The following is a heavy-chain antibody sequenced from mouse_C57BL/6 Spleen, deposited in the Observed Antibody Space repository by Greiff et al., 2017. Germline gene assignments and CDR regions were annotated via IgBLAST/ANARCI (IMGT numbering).Heavy chain of an antibody. J-gene: IGHJ1*03. CDR2: IHPNSGST. D-gene: IGHD1-1*01. CDR3: ARSLYCNWYFDV. CDR1: GYTFTSYW. V-gene: IGHV1-64*01. Sequence: QVQLQQPGAELVKPGASVKLSCKASGYTFTSYWMHWVKQRPGQGLEWIGMIHPNSGSTNYNEKFKSKATLTVDKSSSTAYMQLSSLTSEDSAVXYCARSLYCNWYFDVWGTGTTVTVSS.